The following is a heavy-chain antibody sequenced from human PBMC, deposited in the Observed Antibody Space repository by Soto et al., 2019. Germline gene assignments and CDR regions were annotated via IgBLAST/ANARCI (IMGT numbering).Heavy chain of an antibody. Sequence: QVQLVQSGAEVKKPGASVKVSCKASGYTFTSYGISWVRQAPGQGLEWMGWISAYNGNTNYAQKLQGRVTMTTDTSTSTAYMELRSLRSDDTAVYYCATLRAVRYFDWLSPFDYWGQRTLVTVSS. CDR2: ISAYNGNT. J-gene: IGHJ4*02. CDR1: GYTFTSYG. CDR3: ATLRAVRYFDWLSPFDY. V-gene: IGHV1-18*04. D-gene: IGHD3-9*01.